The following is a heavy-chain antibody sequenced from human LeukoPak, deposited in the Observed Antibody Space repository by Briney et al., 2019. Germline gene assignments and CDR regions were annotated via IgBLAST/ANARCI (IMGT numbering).Heavy chain of an antibody. V-gene: IGHV3-30*04. CDR1: GFTFSSYA. CDR3: ARDQLAYSGYDTLFDY. J-gene: IGHJ4*02. CDR2: ISYDGSNK. D-gene: IGHD5-12*01. Sequence: QAGGSLRLSCAASGFTFSSYAMHWVRQAPGKGLEWVAVISYDGSNKYYADSVKGRFTISRDNSKNTLYLQLNSLRPEDTAVYYCARDQLAYSGYDTLFDYWGQGTLVTVSS.